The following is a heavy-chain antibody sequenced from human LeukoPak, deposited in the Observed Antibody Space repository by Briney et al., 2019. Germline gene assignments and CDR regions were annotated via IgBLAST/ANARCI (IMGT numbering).Heavy chain of an antibody. CDR1: GGSVSSDY. D-gene: IGHD1-14*01. Sequence: PSETLSLTCTVSGGSVSSDYWSWIRQSPGKGLEWIGYIHNSERANYNHSPNSRVPGSVDTSKNQVSLTLSSVTAAATAASYCASHGTISSESYFDYWGQGALVTVSS. CDR2: IHNSERA. J-gene: IGHJ4*02. CDR3: ASHGTISSESYFDY. V-gene: IGHV4-4*08.